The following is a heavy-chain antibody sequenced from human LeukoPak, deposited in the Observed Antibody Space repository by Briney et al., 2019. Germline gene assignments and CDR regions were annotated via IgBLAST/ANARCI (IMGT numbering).Heavy chain of an antibody. D-gene: IGHD6-13*01. CDR2: ISSNGGST. J-gene: IGHJ6*02. CDR1: GFAFSRYA. Sequence: GGSHRLSCAASGFAFSRYAVHWVRQAPGKGLEYVSAISSNGGSTYYANSVKGRFTISRDNSKNTLYLQMGSLRAKDMAVYYCARVGYTSYYYYGMDVWGQGTTVTVSS. V-gene: IGHV3-64*01. CDR3: ARVGYTSYYYYGMDV.